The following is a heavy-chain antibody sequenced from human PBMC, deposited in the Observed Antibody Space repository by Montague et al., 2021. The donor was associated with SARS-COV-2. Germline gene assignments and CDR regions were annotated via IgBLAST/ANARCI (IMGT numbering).Heavy chain of an antibody. D-gene: IGHD2-2*01. CDR1: GASTNSNSYY. Sequence: SETLSLTCAVSGASTNSNSYYWGWIRQPPGKGLDWIGSFYYTGYTCYTPSLKSRVTISEDTSKNQFSLKLTPVTAADTAVYYCARIVGDCSSDSCYAVRWGQGTVVTVSS. V-gene: IGHV4-39*01. CDR2: FYYTGYT. CDR3: ARIVGDCSSDSCYAVR. J-gene: IGHJ4*02.